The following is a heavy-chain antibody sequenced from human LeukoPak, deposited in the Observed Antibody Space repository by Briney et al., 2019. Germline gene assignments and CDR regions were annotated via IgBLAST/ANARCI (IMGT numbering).Heavy chain of an antibody. D-gene: IGHD3-10*01. Sequence: GGSLRLSCAASGFTFSSYAMNWVRQAPGKGLEWVAVISNDGNNKYYADSVKGRFTISRDNSKNTLYLQMNSLRAEDAAVYYCAKDGYYGSGTYPDYWGQGTLVTVSS. V-gene: IGHV3-30*18. CDR2: ISNDGNNK. CDR3: AKDGYYGSGTYPDY. J-gene: IGHJ4*02. CDR1: GFTFSSYA.